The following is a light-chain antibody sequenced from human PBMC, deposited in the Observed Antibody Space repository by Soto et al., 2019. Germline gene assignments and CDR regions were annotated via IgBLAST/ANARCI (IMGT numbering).Light chain of an antibody. V-gene: IGLV2-14*01. CDR1: SSDVGGYNY. CDR3: SSYTSSSTQV. Sequence: QSALTQPASVSGSPGQSITISCTGTSSDVGGYNYVSWYQQYPSKAPKLMIYDVNNRPSGVSNRFSGSKSGNTASLTISGLQAEDEADYYCSSYTSSSTQVFGGGTKLTVL. CDR2: DVN. J-gene: IGLJ2*01.